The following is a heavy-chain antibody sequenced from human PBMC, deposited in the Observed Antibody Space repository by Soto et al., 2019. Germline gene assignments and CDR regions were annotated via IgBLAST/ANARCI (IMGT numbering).Heavy chain of an antibody. D-gene: IGHD2-2*01. Sequence: QVQLVESGGGVVQPGRSLRLSCAASGFTFSSYAMHWFRQAPGKGLEWVAVISYDGSNKYYADSVKGRFTISRDNSKNTLYLQMNSLRAEDTAVYYCARLVVPAAMYYYYGMDVWGQGTTVTVSS. CDR1: GFTFSSYA. J-gene: IGHJ6*02. CDR3: ARLVVPAAMYYYYGMDV. CDR2: ISYDGSNK. V-gene: IGHV3-30-3*01.